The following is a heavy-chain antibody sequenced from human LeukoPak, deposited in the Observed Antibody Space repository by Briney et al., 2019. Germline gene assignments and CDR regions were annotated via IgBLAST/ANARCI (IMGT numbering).Heavy chain of an antibody. V-gene: IGHV1-24*01. CDR1: GYTLSDLA. CDR2: LDPEDGEA. Sequence: ASVKVSCKVSGYTLSDLAMHWVRQAPGKGLEWMGGLDPEDGEAIYAQPLQGRVSMTEDTSTDTAYMELSSLRSEDTAVYYCATRNFGDYGAFDIWGQGTMVTVSS. CDR3: ATRNFGDYGAFDI. J-gene: IGHJ3*02. D-gene: IGHD4-17*01.